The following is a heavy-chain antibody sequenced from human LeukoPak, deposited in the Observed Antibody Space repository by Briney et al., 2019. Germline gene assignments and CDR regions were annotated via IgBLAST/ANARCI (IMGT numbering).Heavy chain of an antibody. CDR1: GFTFSNYA. D-gene: IGHD1-26*01. CDR3: AKGSGSYFFYFYMDV. Sequence: PGGSLRLSCAASGFTFSNYAMSWVRQAPGKGLEWVSAISGSGGSTYYADSVKGRFTISRDNAKNTLYMQMNSLRGEDTAVYHCAKGSGSYFFYFYMDVWGKGTAVTVSS. V-gene: IGHV3-23*01. CDR2: ISGSGGST. J-gene: IGHJ6*03.